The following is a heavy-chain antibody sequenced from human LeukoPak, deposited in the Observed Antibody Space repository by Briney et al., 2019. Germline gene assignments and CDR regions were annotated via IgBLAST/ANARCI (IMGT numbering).Heavy chain of an antibody. J-gene: IGHJ6*02. CDR1: GGTFSSYA. D-gene: IGHD2-15*01. CDR3: ARDRGYCSGGSCTPRYYGMDA. Sequence: SVKVSCKASGGTFSSYAISWVRQAPGQGLEWMGGIMPIFGTANYAQKFQGRVTMTADESTSTAYMELSSLRSEDTAVYYCARDRGYCSGGSCTPRYYGMDAWGQGTTVTVSS. V-gene: IGHV1-69*13. CDR2: IMPIFGTA.